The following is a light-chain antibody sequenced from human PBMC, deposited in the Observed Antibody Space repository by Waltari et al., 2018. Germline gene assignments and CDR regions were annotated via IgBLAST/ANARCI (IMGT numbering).Light chain of an antibody. Sequence: DIHMTQSPSSLSASVGDRVTLTCRASQTISNYLNWYQQKPGKAPKLLIYATSSLQGGVPSRFSGSGSGTDLTLTISSLQAEDFATYYCQESYSSFMYTFGQGTKLEIK. V-gene: IGKV1-39*01. CDR2: ATS. CDR1: QTISNY. CDR3: QESYSSFMYT. J-gene: IGKJ2*01.